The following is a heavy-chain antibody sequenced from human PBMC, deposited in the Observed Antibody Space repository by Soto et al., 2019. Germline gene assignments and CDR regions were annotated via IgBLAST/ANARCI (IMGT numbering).Heavy chain of an antibody. CDR3: TRRPYDSSGYYAY. CDR2: IRSKANSYAT. CDR1: GFTFSGSA. Sequence: EVQLVESGGGLVQPGGSLKLSCAASGFTFSGSAMHWVRQASGKGLEWVGRIRSKANSYATAYAASVKGRFTISRDDSKNTAYLQMNSLKTEDTAVYYCTRRPYDSSGYYAYWGQGTLVTVSS. J-gene: IGHJ4*02. V-gene: IGHV3-73*02. D-gene: IGHD3-22*01.